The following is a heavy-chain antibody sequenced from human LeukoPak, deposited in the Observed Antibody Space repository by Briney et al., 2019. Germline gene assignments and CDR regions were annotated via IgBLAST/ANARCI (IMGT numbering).Heavy chain of an antibody. V-gene: IGHV1-24*01. CDR2: FDPEDGET. CDR3: ATRGYGDYPWYFDL. J-gene: IGHJ2*01. CDR1: GYTLTELS. Sequence: ASVKVSCKVSGYTLTELSMHWVRQAPRKGLEWMGGFDPEDGETIYAQKFQGRVTMTEDTSTDTAYMELSSLRSEDTAVYYCATRGYGDYPWYFDLWGRGTLVTVSS. D-gene: IGHD4-17*01.